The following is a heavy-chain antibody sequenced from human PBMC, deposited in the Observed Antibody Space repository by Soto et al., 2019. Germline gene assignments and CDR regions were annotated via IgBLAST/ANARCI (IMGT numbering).Heavy chain of an antibody. Sequence: QLAESGGNVVQPGKSLRLSCVASGFTFRSYGMHWVRQAPGKGLEWVATISHAGKKEYYADSVKGRFTVSRDNSRDTIYLEVSSVKTDDTAVYYCAKDMGPSPRPPDSLDIWGQGTVVTVSS. CDR3: AKDMGPSPRPPDSLDI. D-gene: IGHD3-10*01. CDR1: GFTFRSYG. CDR2: ISHAGKKE. V-gene: IGHV3-30*18. J-gene: IGHJ3*02.